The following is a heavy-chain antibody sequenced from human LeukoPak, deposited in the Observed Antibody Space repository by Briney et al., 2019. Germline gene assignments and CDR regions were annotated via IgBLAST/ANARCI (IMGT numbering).Heavy chain of an antibody. CDR2: INHSGST. D-gene: IGHD6-6*01. Sequence: PSETLSLTCAVYGGSSSGYYWSWIRQPPGKGLEWIGEINHSGSTNYNPSLKSRVTISVDTSKNQFSLKLSSVTAADTAVYYCARGSGQIAARPSYFDYWGQGTLVTVSS. J-gene: IGHJ4*02. CDR1: GGSSSGYY. CDR3: ARGSGQIAARPSYFDY. V-gene: IGHV4-34*01.